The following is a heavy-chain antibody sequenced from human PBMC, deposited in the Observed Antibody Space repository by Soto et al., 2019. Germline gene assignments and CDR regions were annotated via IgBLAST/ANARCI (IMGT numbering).Heavy chain of an antibody. CDR2: VSYDASNK. Sequence: QAQLVQSGGGVVQPGRSLTLSCAASGVTFNTYAMHWFCQAPGKGLEWVGIVSYDASNKYYADSVKGRFTISRDNSKSKLDLQIYSVREEAPALYYCARDRGRYCSGARCYLFDSWGQGTLVTVSS. J-gene: IGHJ4*02. CDR3: ARDRGRYCSGARCYLFDS. D-gene: IGHD2-15*01. CDR1: GVTFNTYA. V-gene: IGHV3-30*04.